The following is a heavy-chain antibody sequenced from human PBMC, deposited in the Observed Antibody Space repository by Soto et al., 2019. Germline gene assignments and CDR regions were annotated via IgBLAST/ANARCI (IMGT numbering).Heavy chain of an antibody. CDR2: IYYSGST. Sequence: SETLSLTCTVSGGSISSYYWSWIRQPPGKGLEWIGYIYYSGSTNYNPSLKSRVTISVDTSKNQFSLKLSFVTAADTAVYYCARGYYFCSGSYPGGYYYYYMDVWGKGTTVTVSS. CDR3: ARGYYFCSGSYPGGYYYYYMDV. V-gene: IGHV4-59*01. D-gene: IGHD3-10*01. CDR1: GGSISSYY. J-gene: IGHJ6*03.